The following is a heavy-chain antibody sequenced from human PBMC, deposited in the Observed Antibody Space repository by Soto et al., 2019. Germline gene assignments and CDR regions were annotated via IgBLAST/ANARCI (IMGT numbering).Heavy chain of an antibody. CDR1: GYTFTSYG. CDR3: ARDVGAVVSATGFDY. D-gene: IGHD6-19*01. J-gene: IGHJ4*02. CDR2: ISAYNGNR. Sequence: GASVKVSCKASGYTFTSYGISWVRQAPGQGLEWMGWISAYNGNRNYAQKFQGRVTMTTDTSTSTAYMELRSLRSDDTAVYYCARDVGAVVSATGFDYWGQGTLVTVSS. V-gene: IGHV1-18*04.